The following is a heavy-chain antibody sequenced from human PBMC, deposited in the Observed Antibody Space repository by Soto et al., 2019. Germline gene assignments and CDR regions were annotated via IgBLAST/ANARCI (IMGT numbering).Heavy chain of an antibody. J-gene: IGHJ6*02. D-gene: IGHD3-10*01. Sequence: PGESLKISCQGSGYSFAGYWITWVRQKPGKGLEWMGRIDPSDSQTYYSPSFRGHVTISADKSIRTVYLQWSSLRASDTAMYYCASGLYYYGVDFWGQGTPVTVSS. CDR3: ASGLYYYGVDF. V-gene: IGHV5-10-1*01. CDR1: GYSFAGYW. CDR2: IDPSDSQT.